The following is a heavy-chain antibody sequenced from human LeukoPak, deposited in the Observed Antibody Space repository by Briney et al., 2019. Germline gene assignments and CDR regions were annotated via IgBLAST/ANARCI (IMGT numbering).Heavy chain of an antibody. Sequence: GGSLRLSCAASGFTFGNYAMSWVRQAPGKGLERVSAITNNGFDTFHADSVKGRFTISRDNSKSSLYMQMNSLRADDTAIYYCVKGSSSARPYYFDYWGQGTLVTVSS. J-gene: IGHJ4*02. CDR1: GFTFGNYA. CDR2: ITNNGFDT. CDR3: VKGSSSARPYYFDY. V-gene: IGHV3-23*01. D-gene: IGHD6-19*01.